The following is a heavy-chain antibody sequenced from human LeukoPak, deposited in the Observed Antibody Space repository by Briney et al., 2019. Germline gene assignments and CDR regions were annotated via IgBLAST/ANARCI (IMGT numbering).Heavy chain of an antibody. J-gene: IGHJ5*02. D-gene: IGHD2-2*01. CDR3: ARGPQREYQLHRMGWFDP. Sequence: SETLSLTCTVSGGSISSGSYYWSWIRQPPGKGLEWIGYIYYSGSTNYNPSLKSRVTISVDTSKNQFSLKLSSVTAADTAVYYCARGPQREYQLHRMGWFDPWGQGTPVTVSS. CDR2: IYYSGST. V-gene: IGHV4-61*01. CDR1: GGSISSGSYY.